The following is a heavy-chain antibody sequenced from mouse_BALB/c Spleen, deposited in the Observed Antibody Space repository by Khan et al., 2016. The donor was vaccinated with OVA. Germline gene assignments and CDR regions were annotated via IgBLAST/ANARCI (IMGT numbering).Heavy chain of an antibody. D-gene: IGHD1-1*01. CDR2: ISYSGNT. CDR3: ARVYGGDCDY. J-gene: IGHJ2*01. V-gene: IGHV3-2*02. Sequence: EVQLQESGPGLVKPSQSLSLICTVTGYSITSDYAWNWIRQFPGNKLEWMGFISYSGNTKYNPSLKSRISITRDTSKNQFFLQLNSVTTEDTATCYCARVYGGDCDYWGQGTTLTVSS. CDR1: GYSITSDYA.